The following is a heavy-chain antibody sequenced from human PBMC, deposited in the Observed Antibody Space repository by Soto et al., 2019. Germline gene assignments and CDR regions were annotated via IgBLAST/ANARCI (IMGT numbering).Heavy chain of an antibody. J-gene: IGHJ6*02. CDR1: GFTVSSTY. D-gene: IGHD6-13*01. CDR2: IYSGGST. V-gene: IGHV3-66*01. CDR3: ARERVGSSWYYYYYGMDV. Sequence: GGSLRLSCAASGFTVSSTYMSWVRQAPGKGLEWISVIYSGGSTYYADSVKDRFTISRDNSKNTLYLQRNSLRAEDTAVYYCARERVGSSWYYYYYGMDVGGQGTKVTVSS.